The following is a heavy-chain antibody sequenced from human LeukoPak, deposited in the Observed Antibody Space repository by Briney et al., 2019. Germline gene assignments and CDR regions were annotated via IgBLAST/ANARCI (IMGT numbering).Heavy chain of an antibody. CDR1: GFTFSSYA. Sequence: GGSLRLSCAASGFTFSSYAMSWVRQAPGKGLEWVSSISSSSSYIYYADSVKGRFTISRDNAKNSLYLQMNSLRAEDTAVYYCAREYCTNGVCYGWFDPWGQGTLVTVSS. J-gene: IGHJ5*02. D-gene: IGHD2-8*01. CDR2: ISSSSSYI. V-gene: IGHV3-21*04. CDR3: AREYCTNGVCYGWFDP.